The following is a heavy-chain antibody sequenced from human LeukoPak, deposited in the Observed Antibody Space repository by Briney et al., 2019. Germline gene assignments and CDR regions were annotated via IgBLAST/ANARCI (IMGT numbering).Heavy chain of an antibody. D-gene: IGHD6-19*01. V-gene: IGHV4-38-2*01. J-gene: IGHJ1*01. Sequence: SETLSLTCAVSGYSISSGYYWGWIRQPPGQGLEWIGSIYHSGSTYYNPSLKSRVTISVDTSKNQFSLKLSSVTAADTAVYYCARVAVAGREYFQHWGQGTLVTVSS. CDR2: IYHSGST. CDR1: GYSISSGYY. CDR3: ARVAVAGREYFQH.